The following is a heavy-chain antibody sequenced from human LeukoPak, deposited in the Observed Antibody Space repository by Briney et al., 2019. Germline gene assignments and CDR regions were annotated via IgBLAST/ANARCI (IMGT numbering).Heavy chain of an antibody. J-gene: IGHJ5*02. CDR2: IYFSGST. Sequence: SETLSLTCTVSGGSISSYYWSWIRQPPGKGLEWIGYIYFSGSTNYNPSLNSRVTISVDTSKNQFSLKLSSVTAADTAVYYCARLGEYCSGGSCYNWFDPWGQGTLVTVSS. V-gene: IGHV4-59*08. CDR3: ARLGEYCSGGSCYNWFDP. CDR1: GGSISSYY. D-gene: IGHD2-15*01.